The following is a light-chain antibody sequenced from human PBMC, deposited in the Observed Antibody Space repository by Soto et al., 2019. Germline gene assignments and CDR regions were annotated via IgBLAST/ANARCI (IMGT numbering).Light chain of an antibody. Sequence: QSALTQPPSASGSPGQSVTISCTGTNSDVGGYDLVSWYQQHPGKAPKLMIYEVTKRPSGVPDHFSDSKSGNTASLTVSGLQAEDEADYYCSSYAGNNIVIFGGGTKLTVL. J-gene: IGLJ2*01. V-gene: IGLV2-8*01. CDR1: NSDVGGYDL. CDR3: SSYAGNNIVI. CDR2: EVT.